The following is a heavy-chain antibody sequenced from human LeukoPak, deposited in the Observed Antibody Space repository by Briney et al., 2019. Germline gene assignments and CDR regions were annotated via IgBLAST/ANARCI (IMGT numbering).Heavy chain of an antibody. CDR3: ARARGNNYGFFDY. D-gene: IGHD3/OR15-3a*01. V-gene: IGHV3-74*01. J-gene: IGHJ4*02. Sequence: GGSLRLSCAASGFTFSSYWMHWVRQAPGKGLVWVSRINSDGSRTYYADSVKGRFTISIDNAKNTLYLQMNSLRAEDTAVYYCARARGNNYGFFDYWGQGTLVTVSS. CDR2: INSDGSRT. CDR1: GFTFSSYW.